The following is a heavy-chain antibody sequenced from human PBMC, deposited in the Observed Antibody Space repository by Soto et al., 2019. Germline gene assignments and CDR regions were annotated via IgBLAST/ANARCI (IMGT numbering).Heavy chain of an antibody. J-gene: IGHJ4*02. CDR1: GFSLSTSGVA. CDR2: ISGNNDK. D-gene: IGHD3-16*01. V-gene: IGHV2-5*01. CDR3: TLRPRTSLIFAS. Sequence: QITLKESGPTLVKPTQTLTLTCTFSGFSLSTSGVAVGWIRQPPGKALEWLALISGNNDKRYSPALKSRLTTTKHTSKHQVALTMTHLAPVDTATQYCTLRPRTSLIFASWGQGTLVTVAS.